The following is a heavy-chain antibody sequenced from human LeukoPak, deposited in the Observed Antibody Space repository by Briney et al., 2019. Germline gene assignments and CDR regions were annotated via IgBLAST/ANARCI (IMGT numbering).Heavy chain of an antibody. Sequence: SETLSLTCAVYGGSFSGYYWSWIRQPPGKGLEWIGEINHSGSTNYNPSLKSRVTISVDTSKNQFSLKLSSVTAADTAVYYCARGLMIDLYYYYYYMDVWGKGTTVTVSS. CDR1: GGSFSGYY. D-gene: IGHD3-16*01. J-gene: IGHJ6*03. V-gene: IGHV4-34*01. CDR2: INHSGST. CDR3: ARGLMIDLYYYYYYMDV.